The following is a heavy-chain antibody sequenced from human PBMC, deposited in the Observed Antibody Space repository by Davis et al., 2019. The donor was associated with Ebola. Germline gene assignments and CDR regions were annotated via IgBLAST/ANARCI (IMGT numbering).Heavy chain of an antibody. Sequence: KVSCKASGYSFTSFWIGWVRQPPGQGLDWLGAILPGDSDTRYSPSFQGQVTISADKSITTAYLQWSSLKASDTAMYYCARLGTRSFDYWGQGTLVTVSS. D-gene: IGHD2-2*01. V-gene: IGHV5-51*01. CDR1: GYSFTSFW. J-gene: IGHJ4*02. CDR2: ILPGDSDT. CDR3: ARLGTRSFDY.